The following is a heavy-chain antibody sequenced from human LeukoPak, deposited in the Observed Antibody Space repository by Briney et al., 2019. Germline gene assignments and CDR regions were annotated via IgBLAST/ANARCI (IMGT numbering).Heavy chain of an antibody. CDR1: GFTFSSYA. CDR2: ISGSGGST. V-gene: IGHV3-23*01. CDR3: AKDQTNYDILTGYYN. D-gene: IGHD3-9*01. J-gene: IGHJ4*02. Sequence: LPGGSLRLSCAASGFTFSSYAMSWVRQAPGKGLEWVSAISGSGGSTYYADSVKGRFTISRDNSKNTLYLQMNSLRAEDTAVYYCAKDQTNYDILTGYYNWGQGTLVTVSS.